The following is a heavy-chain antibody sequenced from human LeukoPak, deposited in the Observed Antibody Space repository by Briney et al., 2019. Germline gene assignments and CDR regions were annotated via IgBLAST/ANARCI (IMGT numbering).Heavy chain of an antibody. J-gene: IGHJ4*02. Sequence: GGSLRLSCAASGFTFSSYAMHWVRQAPGKGLEWVAVISYDGSNKYYADSVKGRFTISRDNSKNTLYLQMNSLRAEDTAVYYCAKGDHYYDSSGYLYYFDYWGQGTLVTVSS. CDR2: ISYDGSNK. V-gene: IGHV3-30-3*01. D-gene: IGHD3-22*01. CDR3: AKGDHYYDSSGYLYYFDY. CDR1: GFTFSSYA.